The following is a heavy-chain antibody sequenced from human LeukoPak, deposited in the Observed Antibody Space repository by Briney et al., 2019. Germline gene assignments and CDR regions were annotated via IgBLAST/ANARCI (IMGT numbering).Heavy chain of an antibody. CDR2: ISWNSGSI. V-gene: IGHV3-9*01. D-gene: IGHD6-13*01. J-gene: IGHJ4*02. CDR1: GFTFDDYA. Sequence: GRSLRLSCAASGFTFDDYAMHWVRRAPGKGLEWVSGISWNSGSIGYADSVKGRFTISRDNAKNSLYLQMNSLRAEDTALYYCAKDIAAAGLDYWGQGTLVTVSS. CDR3: AKDIAAAGLDY.